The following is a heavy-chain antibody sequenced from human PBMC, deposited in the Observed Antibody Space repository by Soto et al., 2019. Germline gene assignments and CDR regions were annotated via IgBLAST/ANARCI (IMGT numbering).Heavy chain of an antibody. CDR3: ARDRVGYCSSTSCYSEYYYYYYGMDV. V-gene: IGHV1-69*06. D-gene: IGHD2-2*01. CDR1: GGTFSSYA. J-gene: IGHJ6*02. CDR2: IIPIFGTA. Sequence: SVKVSCKASGGTFSSYAISWARQAPGQGLEWMGGIIPIFGTANYAQKFQGRVTITADKSTSTAYMELSSLRSEDTAVYYCARDRVGYCSSTSCYSEYYYYYYGMDVWGQGTTVTVSS.